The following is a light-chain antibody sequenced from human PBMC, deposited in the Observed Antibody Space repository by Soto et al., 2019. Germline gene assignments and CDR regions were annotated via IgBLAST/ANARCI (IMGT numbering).Light chain of an antibody. J-gene: IGLJ2*01. CDR2: EVS. V-gene: IGLV2-8*01. CDR1: SSDVGGYKY. CDR3: SSYAGNNNLV. Sequence: QLVLTQPPSASGSRGRSVTISCTGTSSDVGGYKYVSWYQQHPGKAPKLIIYEVSKRPSGVPDRFSGSKSGNTASLTVSGLQADDEADYHCSSYAGNNNLVFGGGTKLTVL.